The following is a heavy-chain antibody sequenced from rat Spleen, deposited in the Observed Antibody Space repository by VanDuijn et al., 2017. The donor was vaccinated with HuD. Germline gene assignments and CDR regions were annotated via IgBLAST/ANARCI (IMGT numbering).Heavy chain of an antibody. CDR2: MWYDGDT. V-gene: IGHV2-34*01. J-gene: IGHJ4*01. CDR1: GFSLTSYS. D-gene: IGHD1-2*01. CDR3: AREGYYFSSYPSYVMDA. Sequence: QVQLKESGPGLVQPSETLSLTCTVSGFSLTSYSVSWVRQPSGKGPEWMGRMWYDGDTSYNSPLKSRLSISRDTSKSQVFLKMNSLKTEDTGVYYCAREGYYFSSYPSYVMDAWGQGASVTVSS.